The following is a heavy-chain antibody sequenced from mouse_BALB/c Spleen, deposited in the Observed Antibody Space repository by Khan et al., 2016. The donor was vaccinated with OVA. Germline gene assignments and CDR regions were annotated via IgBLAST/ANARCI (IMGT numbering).Heavy chain of an antibody. Sequence: QVQLQQSGAELMKPGASVKLSCKASGYTFTSYYMYWVKQRPGQGLEWIGGINPSDGGTNFNEKFKSKATLTVDKSSSTAYMQLSSLTSEDSAVYYCTRSGWAAFAYWGQGTLVTVSA. CDR1: GYTFTSYY. V-gene: IGHV1S81*02. D-gene: IGHD1-1*02. J-gene: IGHJ3*01. CDR2: INPSDGGT. CDR3: TRSGWAAFAY.